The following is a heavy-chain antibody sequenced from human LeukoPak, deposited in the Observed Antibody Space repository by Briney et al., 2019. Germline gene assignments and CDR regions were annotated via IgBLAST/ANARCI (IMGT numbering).Heavy chain of an antibody. D-gene: IGHD3-16*01. CDR3: AKVRGRTNYYFDY. J-gene: IGHJ4*02. CDR2: ISGSGGST. V-gene: IGHV3-23*01. CDR1: GFTFSSYG. Sequence: GGSLRLSCAASGFTFSSYGMHWVRQAPGKGLEWVSAISGSGGSTYYADSVKGRFTISRDNSKNTLYLQMNSLRAEDTAVYYCAKVRGRTNYYFDYWGQGTLVTVSS.